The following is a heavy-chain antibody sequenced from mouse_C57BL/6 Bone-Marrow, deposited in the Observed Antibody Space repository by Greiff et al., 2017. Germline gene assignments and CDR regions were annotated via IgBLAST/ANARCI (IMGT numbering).Heavy chain of an antibody. CDR1: GYAFTNYL. CDR3: ARYYCGSYFDY. J-gene: IGHJ2*01. D-gene: IGHD1-1*01. V-gene: IGHV1-54*01. CDR2: INPGSGGT. Sequence: QVQLQQSGAELVRPGTSVKVSCKASGYAFTNYLIEWVKQRPGQGLEWIGVINPGSGGTNYNEKFEGKATLTADKSSSTAYMQLSSLTSEDSAVYFCARYYCGSYFDYWGQGTTLTVSS.